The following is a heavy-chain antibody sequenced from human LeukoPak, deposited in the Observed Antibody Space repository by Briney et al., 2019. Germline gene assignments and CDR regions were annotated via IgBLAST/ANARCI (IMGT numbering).Heavy chain of an antibody. CDR3: ARDPPTGAVAATLFDY. CDR1: GYTFTSYG. D-gene: IGHD2-15*01. Sequence: ASVKVSCMASGYTFTSYGISWVRQAPGQGLEWMGWISAYNGNTNYAQKLQGRVTMTTDTSTSTAYMELRSLRSDDTAVYYCARDPPTGAVAATLFDYWGQGTLVTVSS. J-gene: IGHJ4*02. CDR2: ISAYNGNT. V-gene: IGHV1-18*01.